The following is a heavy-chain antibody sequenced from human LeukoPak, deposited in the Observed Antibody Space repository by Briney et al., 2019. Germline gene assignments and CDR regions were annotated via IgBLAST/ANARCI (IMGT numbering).Heavy chain of an antibody. D-gene: IGHD6-19*01. CDR1: GFIVGENY. J-gene: IGHJ6*02. CDR2: VYSGGLT. V-gene: IGHV3-66*01. CDR3: VRDRWPGLGDF. Sequence: GGSLRLSCAASGFIVGENYMSWVRQAPGKGLEWVSTVYSGGLTFYADPVKGRFTISRDNSKNTLYLQMCSLRAEDTAVYYCVRDRWPGLGDFWGQGTTVTVSS.